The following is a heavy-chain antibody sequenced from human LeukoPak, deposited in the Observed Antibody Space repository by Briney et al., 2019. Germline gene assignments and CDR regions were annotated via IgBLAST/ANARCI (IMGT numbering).Heavy chain of an antibody. D-gene: IGHD3-3*01. Sequence: GGSLRLSCAASGFTFSSYAMSWVRQAPGKGLEWVSVISGSGDTTYYADFVKGRFTISRDNSKNTLYLQMNSLRAEDTAVYYSANRGITIFGRDPFRDYWGQGTLVTVSS. CDR1: GFTFSSYA. CDR3: ANRGITIFGRDPFRDY. J-gene: IGHJ4*02. V-gene: IGHV3-23*01. CDR2: ISGSGDTT.